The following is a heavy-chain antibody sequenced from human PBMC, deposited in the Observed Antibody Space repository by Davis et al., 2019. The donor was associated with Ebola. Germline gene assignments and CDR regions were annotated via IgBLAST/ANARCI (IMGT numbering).Heavy chain of an antibody. Sequence: PGGSLRLSCAASGFTFSSYWMSWVRQAPGKGLEWVANINLDGSEKYYVDSVRGRFTISRDNAKNSLTLQMNSLTAEDTAVYYCARGDFGNGPFDYWGQGTLVTVSS. CDR2: INLDGSEK. CDR1: GFTFSSYW. D-gene: IGHD4-11*01. V-gene: IGHV3-7*01. J-gene: IGHJ4*02. CDR3: ARGDFGNGPFDY.